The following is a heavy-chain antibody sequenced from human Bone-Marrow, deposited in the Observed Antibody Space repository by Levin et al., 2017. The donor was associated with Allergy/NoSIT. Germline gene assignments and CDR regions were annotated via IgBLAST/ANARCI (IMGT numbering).Heavy chain of an antibody. Sequence: AVSVKVSCKASGYTFTSYAMNWVRQAPGQGLEWMGWINTNTGNPTYAQGFTGRFVFSLDTSVSTAYLQICSLKAEDTAVYYCARVTPGPPPKAAAAVNLYYYYYGMDVWGQGTTVTVSS. D-gene: IGHD6-13*01. J-gene: IGHJ6*02. CDR3: ARVTPGPPPKAAAAVNLYYYYYGMDV. CDR1: GYTFTSYA. CDR2: INTNTGNP. V-gene: IGHV7-4-1*01.